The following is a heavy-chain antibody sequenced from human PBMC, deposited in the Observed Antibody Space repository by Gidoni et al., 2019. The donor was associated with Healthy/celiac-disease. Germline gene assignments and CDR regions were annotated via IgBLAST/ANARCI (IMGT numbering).Heavy chain of an antibody. CDR1: GFTFDDYG. CDR3: ARDFSGQQLNGPYY. V-gene: IGHV3-20*04. Sequence: EVQLVASGGGVVRPGGSLRLSCAASGFTFDDYGMSWVRQAPGTGLEWVSGINWNGGSTGYADSVKGRFTISRDNAKNSLYLQMNSLRAEDTALYYCARDFSGQQLNGPYYWGQGTLVTVSS. J-gene: IGHJ4*02. D-gene: IGHD6-13*01. CDR2: INWNGGST.